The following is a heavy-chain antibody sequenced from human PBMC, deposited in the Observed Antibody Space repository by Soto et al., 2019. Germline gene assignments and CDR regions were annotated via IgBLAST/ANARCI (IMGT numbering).Heavy chain of an antibody. CDR1: GGSFSGYY. D-gene: IGHD5-12*01. V-gene: IGHV4-34*01. CDR2: INHSGST. Sequence: SETLSLTCAVYGGSFSGYYWSWIRQPPGKGLEWIGEINHSGSTNYNPCLKSRVTISVDTSKNQFSLKLSSVTAADTAVYYCARGGGYSGYDNLGYYYYYGMDVWGQGTTVTVSS. CDR3: ARGGGYSGYDNLGYYYYYGMDV. J-gene: IGHJ6*02.